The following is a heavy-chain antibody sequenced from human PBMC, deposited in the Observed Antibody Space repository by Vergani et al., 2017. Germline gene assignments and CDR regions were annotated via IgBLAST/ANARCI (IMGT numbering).Heavy chain of an antibody. CDR2: IYYSGST. CDR1: GGSISSYY. CDR3: ARGRLNFDSSGYYYFDY. J-gene: IGHJ4*02. D-gene: IGHD3-22*01. Sequence: QVQLQESGPGLVKPSETLSLTCTVSGGSISSYYWSWIRQPPGKGLEWIGYIYYSGSTNYNPSLKSRVTISVDTSKNQFSLKLTSVTAADTAVYYCARGRLNFDSSGYYYFDYWGQGTLVTVSS. V-gene: IGHV4-59*08.